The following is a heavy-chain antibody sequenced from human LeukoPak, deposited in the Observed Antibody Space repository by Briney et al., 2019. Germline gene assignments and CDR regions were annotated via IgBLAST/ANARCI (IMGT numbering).Heavy chain of an antibody. Sequence: GASVEVSCKVSGYTLTELSMHGVLQAPGKGREWMVGFDHEDGEAIYAQKFQGRVTMTEATSTDTAYMELSSLRSEDTAVYYCATFYRSTRLGYWFDPWGQGTLVTVS. V-gene: IGHV1-24*01. D-gene: IGHD2-2*01. CDR2: FDHEDGEA. CDR3: ATFYRSTRLGYWFDP. J-gene: IGHJ5*02. CDR1: GYTLTELS.